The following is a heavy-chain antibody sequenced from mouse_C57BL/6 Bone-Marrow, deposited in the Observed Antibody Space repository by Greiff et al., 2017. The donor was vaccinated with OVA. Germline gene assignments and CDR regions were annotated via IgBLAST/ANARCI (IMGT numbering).Heavy chain of an antibody. CDR1: GYTFTSYW. CDR3: ARIITTVVSYAMDY. V-gene: IGHV1-59*01. CDR2: IDPSDSYT. D-gene: IGHD1-1*01. Sequence: VQLQQPGAELVRPGTSVKLSCKASGYTFTSYWMHWVKQRPGQGLEWIGVIDPSDSYTNYNQKFKGKATLTVDTSSSTAYMQISSLTSEDSAVYYCARIITTVVSYAMDYWGQGTSVTVSS. J-gene: IGHJ4*01.